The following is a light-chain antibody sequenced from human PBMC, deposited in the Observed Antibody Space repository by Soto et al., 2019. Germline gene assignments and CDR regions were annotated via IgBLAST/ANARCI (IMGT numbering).Light chain of an antibody. Sequence: QSVLTQPASVSGSPGQSINVSCTGASSDVANDKFVSWYQQHPGKAPKLMIYEGTKRPSGVSDRFSASKSGDTASLTISGLQAEDEAFYYCCSYAHCDTHIHVFGTGTKVTVL. CDR1: SSDVANDKF. J-gene: IGLJ1*01. CDR2: EGT. CDR3: CSYAHCDTHIHV. V-gene: IGLV2-23*01.